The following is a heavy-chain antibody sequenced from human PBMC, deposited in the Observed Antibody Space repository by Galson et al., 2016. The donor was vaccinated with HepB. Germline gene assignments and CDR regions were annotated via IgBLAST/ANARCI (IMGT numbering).Heavy chain of an antibody. CDR2: IWYDGTNN. Sequence: SLRLSCAASGFTFSSYGMHWVRQAPGKGLEWVAVIWYDGTNNYYSDSVRGRFTISRDNSKNVVYLQMNSLRAEDTAVYYCAREHDSRGLLGFDIWGQGTMVTVSS. CDR3: AREHDSRGLLGFDI. V-gene: IGHV3-33*01. CDR1: GFTFSSYG. D-gene: IGHD3-22*01. J-gene: IGHJ3*02.